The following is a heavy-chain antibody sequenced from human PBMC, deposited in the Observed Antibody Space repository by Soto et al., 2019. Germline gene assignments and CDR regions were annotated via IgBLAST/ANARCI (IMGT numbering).Heavy chain of an antibody. Sequence: QVQMQESGPGLVKPSQTLSLTCTVSGGSISSGDYYWSWIRQPPGKGLEWIGYMYYSGSTYYNPSLKSRVTISVDTSKNQFSLKLSSVTAADTAVYYCARWLGYGPHFDYWGQGTLVTVSS. V-gene: IGHV4-30-4*01. CDR2: MYYSGST. CDR3: ARWLGYGPHFDY. CDR1: GGSISSGDYY. D-gene: IGHD5-12*01. J-gene: IGHJ4*02.